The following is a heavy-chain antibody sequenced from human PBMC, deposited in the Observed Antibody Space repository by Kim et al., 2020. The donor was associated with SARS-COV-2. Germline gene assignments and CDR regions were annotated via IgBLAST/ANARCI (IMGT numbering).Heavy chain of an antibody. D-gene: IGHD2-2*01. V-gene: IGHV3-33*01. Sequence: GGSLRLSCAASGFIFSNYGMHWVRQAPGKGLEWVAVIWYDEKSEYYADSVRGRFTISRDNSKDTVYLQMNSLRAEDTAVYYCARALYYSTADAFDIWGQGTMVTVSS. CDR2: IWYDEKSE. J-gene: IGHJ3*02. CDR1: GFIFSNYG. CDR3: ARALYYSTADAFDI.